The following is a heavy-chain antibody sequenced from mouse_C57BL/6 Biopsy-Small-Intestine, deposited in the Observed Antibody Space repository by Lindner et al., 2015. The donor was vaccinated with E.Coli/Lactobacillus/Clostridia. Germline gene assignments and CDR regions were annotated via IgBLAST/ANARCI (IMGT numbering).Heavy chain of an antibody. CDR1: GYTFTGYY. J-gene: IGHJ1*01. D-gene: IGHD1-1*01. CDR2: IDPNSGGT. V-gene: IGHV1-72*04. CDR3: ARSSSTYGLDV. Sequence: VKVSCKASGYTFTGYYINWVRQAPGQDLEWMGWIDPNSGGTNYAQKFQGWVTMTRDTSINTAYMEVTRLSSDDTAVFYCARSSSTYGLDVWGQGTTVTVSS.